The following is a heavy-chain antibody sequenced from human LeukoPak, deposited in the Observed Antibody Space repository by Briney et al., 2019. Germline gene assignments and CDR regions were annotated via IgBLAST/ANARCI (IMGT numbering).Heavy chain of an antibody. CDR2: ISSGGTYE. CDR1: GFTFSNYA. Sequence: GGSLRLSCAASGFTFSNYAMHWVRQAPGKGLEWVSLISSGGTYEYYADSVKGRFTISRDNSKNTLYLQVNSLRVEDTAVYYCARDGVPGGRDVWGQGTTVTVS. CDR3: ARDGVPGGRDV. D-gene: IGHD3-16*01. J-gene: IGHJ6*02. V-gene: IGHV3-30*07.